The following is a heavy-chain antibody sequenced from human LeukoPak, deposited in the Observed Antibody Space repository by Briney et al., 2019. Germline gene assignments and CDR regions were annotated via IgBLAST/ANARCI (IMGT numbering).Heavy chain of an antibody. J-gene: IGHJ6*02. CDR3: ARVRRYSGSENYYYYGMDV. D-gene: IGHD5-12*01. V-gene: IGHV4-30-2*01. Sequence: SETLSLTCAVSGGSISSGGYSWSWIRQPPGKGLEWIGYIYHSGSTYYNPSLKSRVTISVDRSKNQFSLKLNSVTAADTAVYYCARVRRYSGSENYYYYGMDVWGQGTTVTVSS. CDR1: GGSISSGGYS. CDR2: IYHSGST.